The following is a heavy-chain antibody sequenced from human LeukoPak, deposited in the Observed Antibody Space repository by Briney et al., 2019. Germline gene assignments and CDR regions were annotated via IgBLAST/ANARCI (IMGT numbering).Heavy chain of an antibody. Sequence: SETLSLTCTVSGGSISSSSYYWGWIRQPPGKGLEWIGSIYYSGSTYYNPSLKSRVTISVDTSKNQFSLKLSSVTAADTAVYYCARVMVRGVVYYFDYWGQGTLVTVSS. V-gene: IGHV4-39*07. D-gene: IGHD3-10*01. CDR1: GGSISSSSYY. CDR2: IYYSGST. CDR3: ARVMVRGVVYYFDY. J-gene: IGHJ4*02.